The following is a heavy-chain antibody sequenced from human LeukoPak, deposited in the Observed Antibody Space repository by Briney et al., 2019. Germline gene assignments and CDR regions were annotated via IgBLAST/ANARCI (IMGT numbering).Heavy chain of an antibody. CDR2: IYYSGST. CDR3: ARAEVTTNWFDP. Sequence: SETLSLTCTVSGGSISSGGYYWSWIRQPPGKGLEWIGCIYYSGSTYYNPSLKSRVTISVDTSKNQFSLKLSSVTAADTAVYYCARAEVTTNWFDPWGQGTLVTVSS. CDR1: GGSISSGGYY. D-gene: IGHD4-17*01. V-gene: IGHV4-30-4*08. J-gene: IGHJ5*02.